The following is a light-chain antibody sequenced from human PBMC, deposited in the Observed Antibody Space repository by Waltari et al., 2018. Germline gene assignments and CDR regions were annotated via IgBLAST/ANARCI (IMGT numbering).Light chain of an antibody. CDR3: NSFRSSSTILYV. CDR1: SSDVGGYNY. J-gene: IGLJ1*01. CDR2: DVN. V-gene: IGLV2-14*03. Sequence: QSALTQPASVSGSPGQSISISCTGTSSDVGGYNYVSWYQQQPGRAHKLMIYDVNKRAEGVSDRFSGSKYGNTASLTISGLQAEGEADYYCNSFRSSSTILYVLGTGTRVTVL.